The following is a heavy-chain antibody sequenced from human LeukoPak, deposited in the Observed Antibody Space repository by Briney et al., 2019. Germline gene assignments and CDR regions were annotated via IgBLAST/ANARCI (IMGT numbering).Heavy chain of an antibody. CDR2: ISGSGGST. J-gene: IGHJ3*02. Sequence: GGSLRLSCAASGFTFSNYAMSWVRQSPGKGLEWVAAISGSGGSTYYADSVKGRFTISRDNSKNTLYLQMSSLRAEDTAVYYCANNLGGWYITPRDAFDIWGQGTMVTVSS. CDR1: GFTFSNYA. V-gene: IGHV3-23*01. D-gene: IGHD6-19*01. CDR3: ANNLGGWYITPRDAFDI.